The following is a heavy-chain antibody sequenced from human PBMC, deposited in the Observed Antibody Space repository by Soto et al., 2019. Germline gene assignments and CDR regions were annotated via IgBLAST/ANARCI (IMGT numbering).Heavy chain of an antibody. CDR1: GFTFSSYG. D-gene: IGHD3-22*01. Sequence: GGSLRLSCAASGFTFSSYGMSWVRQAPGKGLEWVSAIGGSGDSTYYADSVKGRFTISRDNSKNTLYLQMNGLRADDTAVYYCAKDRHSSGSYYYYYGMDVWGQGTRSPSP. V-gene: IGHV3-23*01. CDR2: IGGSGDST. J-gene: IGHJ6*02. CDR3: AKDRHSSGSYYYYYGMDV.